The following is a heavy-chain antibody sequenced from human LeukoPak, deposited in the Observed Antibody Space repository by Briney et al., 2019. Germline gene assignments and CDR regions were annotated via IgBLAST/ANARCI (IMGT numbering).Heavy chain of an antibody. CDR3: ARGRYCSSTSCYDFQH. D-gene: IGHD2-2*01. V-gene: IGHV4-34*01. CDR2: INHSGST. CDR1: VVSFSGYY. Sequence: SETLSFTCAVYVVSFSGYYWSWIRQPPGQGLEWIGEINHSGSTNYNPSLKSRVTISVDTSKNQFSLKLSSVTAADTAVYYCARGRYCSSTSCYDFQHWGQGTLVTVSS. J-gene: IGHJ1*01.